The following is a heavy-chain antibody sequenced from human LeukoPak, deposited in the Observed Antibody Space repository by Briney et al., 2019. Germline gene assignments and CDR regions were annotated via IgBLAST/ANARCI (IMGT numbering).Heavy chain of an antibody. CDR1: GFTFSSYT. D-gene: IGHD3-10*01. J-gene: IGHJ5*02. V-gene: IGHV3-23*01. Sequence: GGSLRLSCAASGFTFSSYTMAWVRQAPGKGLDWVSTISSSGGTTYYADSVKGRFTISRDNSKNTLYLQMNSLRAEDTAVYYCAKGGYGDLGFDPWGQGTLVTVSS. CDR2: ISSSGGTT. CDR3: AKGGYGDLGFDP.